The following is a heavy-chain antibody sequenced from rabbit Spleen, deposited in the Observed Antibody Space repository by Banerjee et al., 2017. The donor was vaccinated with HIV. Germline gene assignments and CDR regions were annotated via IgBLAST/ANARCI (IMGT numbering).Heavy chain of an antibody. Sequence: QEQLKESGGDLVKPEGSLTLTCTASGFSFSSSYWICWVRQAPGKGLEWIGCINTGSSGSTYYASWAKGRFTITRSTSLNTVTLQMTSLTAADTATYFCARGDNNAGNGFNLWGQGTLVTVS. CDR2: INTGSSGST. CDR3: ARGDNNAGNGFNL. CDR1: GFSFSSSYW. J-gene: IGHJ4*01. V-gene: IGHV1S45*01. D-gene: IGHD4-2*01.